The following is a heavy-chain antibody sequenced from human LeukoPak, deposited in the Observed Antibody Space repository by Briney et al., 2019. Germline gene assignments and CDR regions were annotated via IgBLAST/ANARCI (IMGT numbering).Heavy chain of an antibody. Sequence: SGTLSLTCAVSGGSISSSNWWSWVRQPPGKGLEWIGETYHSGSTNYNPSLKSRVTISVDKSKNQFSLKLSSVTAADTAVYYCARGSGIAVAGTNFDYWGQGTLVTVSS. V-gene: IGHV4-4*02. CDR3: ARGSGIAVAGTNFDY. D-gene: IGHD6-19*01. CDR1: GGSISSSNW. CDR2: TYHSGST. J-gene: IGHJ4*02.